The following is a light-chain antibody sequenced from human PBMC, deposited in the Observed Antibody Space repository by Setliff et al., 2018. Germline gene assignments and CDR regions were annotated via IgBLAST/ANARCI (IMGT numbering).Light chain of an antibody. CDR3: CSYAGISTFGPYV. V-gene: IGLV2-23*02. Sequence: QSVLTQPASVSGSPGQSITISCTGTSSDVGAYNYVSWYQQHTGKAPKLIIYDVSKRPSGVSNRFSGSKSGNTASLTISGLQAEDEADYYCCSYAGISTFGPYVFGTGTKSPS. CDR1: SSDVGAYNY. CDR2: DVS. J-gene: IGLJ1*01.